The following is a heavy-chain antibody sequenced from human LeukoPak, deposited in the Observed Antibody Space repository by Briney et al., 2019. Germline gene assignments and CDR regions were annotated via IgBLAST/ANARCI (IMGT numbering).Heavy chain of an antibody. CDR3: ASNLTPHGQQRNSGGNWFDP. J-gene: IGHJ5*02. Sequence: TVKVSCNVSGGTFSSSAISWVRQGPGQGIELMGVVIPIFGTATYYQKFLGRVATIAVKSTSKDYLQLRSLRSEDTAVYYCASNLTPHGQQRNSGGNWFDPWGQGTLVTVSS. V-gene: IGHV1-69*06. D-gene: IGHD6-13*01. CDR1: GGTFSSSA. CDR2: VIPIFGTA.